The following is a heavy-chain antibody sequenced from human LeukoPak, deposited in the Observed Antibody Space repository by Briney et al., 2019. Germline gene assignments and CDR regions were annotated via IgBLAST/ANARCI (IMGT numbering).Heavy chain of an antibody. J-gene: IGHJ4*02. CDR1: GGSFSGYY. CDR2: INHSGST. V-gene: IGHV4-34*01. Sequence: SQTLSLTCAVYGGSFSGYYWSWIRQPPGKGLEWIGEINHSGSTNYNPSLKSRVTISVDTSKNQFSLKLSSVTAAATAVYYCAETVVDGSGSYDVWGQGTLVTVSS. CDR3: AETVVDGSGSYDV. D-gene: IGHD3-10*01.